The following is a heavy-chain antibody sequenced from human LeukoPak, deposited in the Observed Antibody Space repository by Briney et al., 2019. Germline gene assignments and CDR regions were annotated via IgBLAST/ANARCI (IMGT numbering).Heavy chain of an antibody. V-gene: IGHV4-61*02. CDR3: ARDSPPAHCSGGSCYFDH. J-gene: IGHJ4*02. Sequence: SQTLSLTCTVSGGSISSNSYYWSWIRQPAGKGLEWIGRIYTSGSTDYNPSLKSRVTISRDTSKNEFSLKLSSVTAADTAVYYCARDSPPAHCSGGSCYFDHWGQGTLVTVSS. CDR1: GGSISSNSYY. D-gene: IGHD2-15*01. CDR2: IYTSGST.